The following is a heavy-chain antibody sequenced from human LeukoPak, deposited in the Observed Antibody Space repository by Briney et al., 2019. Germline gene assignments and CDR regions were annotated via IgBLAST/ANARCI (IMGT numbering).Heavy chain of an antibody. CDR2: FYHGGST. V-gene: IGHV4-38-2*02. CDR1: GYSISTGYY. Sequence: SETLSLTCTVSGYSISTGYYWDWIRQPPGKGLEWIGTFYHGGSTYYNPSLKSRVTISVDTSKNQFSLNLTSVTAADTAVYYCAGASVYYYDSTMDVWGKGTTVTIPS. CDR3: AGASVYYYDSTMDV. J-gene: IGHJ6*03. D-gene: IGHD3-22*01.